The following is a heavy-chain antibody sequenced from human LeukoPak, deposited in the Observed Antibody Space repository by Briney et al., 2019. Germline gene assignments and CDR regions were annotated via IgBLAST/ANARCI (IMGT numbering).Heavy chain of an antibody. J-gene: IGHJ6*03. CDR2: ISGSGDRT. Sequence: SGGSQRLSCAASGFTFNSYAMSWVRQAPGKGLEWVSAISGSGDRTFYADSVKGRLTISRDNSKNTLYLQLNTVRAEDTALYYCARGGTNYYYMDVWGNGTTVTVSS. CDR1: GFTFNSYA. V-gene: IGHV3-23*01. D-gene: IGHD3-10*01. CDR3: ARGGTNYYYMDV.